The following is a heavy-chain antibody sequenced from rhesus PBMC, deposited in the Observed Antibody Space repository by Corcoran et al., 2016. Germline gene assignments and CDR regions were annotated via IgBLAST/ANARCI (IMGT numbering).Heavy chain of an antibody. CDR2: INPYNGNT. Sequence: QVQLVQSGAEVKKPGSSVKVSCKASGYTFTDYYMHWVRQAPRQGLEWMGWINPYNGNTKYAQKFQGGVTMTRDTSTSTAYMELSSLRSEDTAVYYCASSYDSGYYMRFDYWGQGVLVTVSS. CDR3: ASSYDSGYYMRFDY. J-gene: IGHJ4*01. D-gene: IGHD3-28*01. CDR1: GYTFTDYY. V-gene: IGHV1S2*01.